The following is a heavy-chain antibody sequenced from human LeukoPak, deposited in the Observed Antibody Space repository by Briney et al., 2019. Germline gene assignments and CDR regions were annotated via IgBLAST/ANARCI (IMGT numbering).Heavy chain of an antibody. Sequence: PSETLSLTCTVSGGSISSGDSYWGWIRQPPGKGLEWIGYIYYSGSTYYNPSLKSRVTISVDTSKNQFSLKLSSVTAADTAVYYCARAGGDGAFDIWGQGTMVTVSS. V-gene: IGHV4-30-4*01. J-gene: IGHJ3*02. CDR3: ARAGGDGAFDI. D-gene: IGHD2-21*02. CDR1: GGSISSGDSY. CDR2: IYYSGST.